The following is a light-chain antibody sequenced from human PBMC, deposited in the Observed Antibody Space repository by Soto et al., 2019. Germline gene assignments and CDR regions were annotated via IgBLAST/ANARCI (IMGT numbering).Light chain of an antibody. Sequence: ETVMTQSPATLSVSPGEGATLSCRASQSVGSNLAWYQPRPGQAPRLLIYGASTRATGIPARFSGSGSGTEFTLTISGLQSEDFAVYYCQQYNNWPPHTFGQGTKLEIK. J-gene: IGKJ2*01. V-gene: IGKV3-15*01. CDR3: QQYNNWPPHT. CDR2: GAS. CDR1: QSVGSN.